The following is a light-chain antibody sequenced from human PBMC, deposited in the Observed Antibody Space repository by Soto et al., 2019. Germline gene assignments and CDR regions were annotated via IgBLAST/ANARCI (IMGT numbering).Light chain of an antibody. J-gene: IGLJ2*01. CDR3: SSYVASSTLA. Sequence: QSALTQPPSASGSPGQSVAISCTGTTSDVGGYNYVSWYQQHPRKAPKRIIYDVSKRPSGVPDRFSGSKSGNTAALTVSGLQGEDEADYSCSSYVASSTLAFGGGTQLTVL. CDR2: DVS. V-gene: IGLV2-8*01. CDR1: TSDVGGYNY.